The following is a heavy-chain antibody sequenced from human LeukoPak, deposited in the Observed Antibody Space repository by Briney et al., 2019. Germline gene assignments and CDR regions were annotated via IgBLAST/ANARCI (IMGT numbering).Heavy chain of an antibody. CDR3: ARVVVITMVRGDPTYYFDY. Sequence: ETSVKVSCKASGGTFSSYAISWVRQAPGQGLEWMGGIIPIFGTANYAQKFQGRVTITADESTSTAYMELSSLRSEDTAVYYCARVVVITMVRGDPTYYFDYWGQGTLVTVSS. CDR1: GGTFSSYA. V-gene: IGHV1-69*13. D-gene: IGHD3-10*01. J-gene: IGHJ4*02. CDR2: IIPIFGTA.